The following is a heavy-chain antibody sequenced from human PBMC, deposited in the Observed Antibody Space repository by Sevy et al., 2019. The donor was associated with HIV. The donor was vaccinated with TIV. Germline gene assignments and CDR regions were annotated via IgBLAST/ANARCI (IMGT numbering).Heavy chain of an antibody. CDR2: IIPIFGTA. J-gene: IGHJ6*03. CDR1: GGTFSSYA. D-gene: IGHD6-19*01. CDR3: ARDAGYSSYYYYMDV. Sequence: ASVEVSCKASGGTFSSYAISWVRQAPGQGLEWMGGIIPIFGTANYAQKFQGRVTITADKSTSTAYMELSSLRSEDTAVYYCARDAGYSSYYYYMDVWGKGTTVTVSS. V-gene: IGHV1-69*06.